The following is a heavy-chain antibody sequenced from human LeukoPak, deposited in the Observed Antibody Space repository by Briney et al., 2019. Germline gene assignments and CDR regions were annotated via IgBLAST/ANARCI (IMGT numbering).Heavy chain of an antibody. V-gene: IGHV1-3*03. J-gene: IGHJ4*02. CDR1: GYTFTSYA. CDR3: ARASRGELSLYLGGFFDY. Sequence: ASVKVSCKASGYTFTSYAMHWVRQAPGQRLEWMGWINAGNGNTKYSQEFQGRVTITRDTSASTAYMELSSLRSEDMAVYYCARASRGELSLYLGGFFDYWGQGTLVTVSS. CDR2: INAGNGNT. D-gene: IGHD3-16*02.